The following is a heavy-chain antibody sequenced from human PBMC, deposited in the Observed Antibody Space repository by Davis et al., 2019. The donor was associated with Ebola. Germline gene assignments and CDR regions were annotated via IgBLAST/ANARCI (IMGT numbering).Heavy chain of an antibody. J-gene: IGHJ6*04. Sequence: PGGSLRLSCAASGFTFSSYAMHWVRQAPGKGLEWVAVISYDGSNKYYADSVKGRFTISRDNSKNTLYLQMNSLRAEDTAVYYCARDWRGMDVWGKGTTVTVSS. CDR3: ARDWRGMDV. V-gene: IGHV3-30*04. CDR2: ISYDGSNK. CDR1: GFTFSSYA.